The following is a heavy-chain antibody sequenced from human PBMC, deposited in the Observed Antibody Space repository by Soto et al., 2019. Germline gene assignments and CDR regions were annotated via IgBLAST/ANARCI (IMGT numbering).Heavy chain of an antibody. CDR3: AREGYGQKNYYYGMDV. CDR1: GFTFSSYS. J-gene: IGHJ6*02. D-gene: IGHD5-18*01. Sequence: EVQLVESGGGLVQPGGSLRLSCAASGFTFSSYSMNWVRQAPGKGLEWVSYISSSSSTIYYADSVKGRFTISRDNAKNSLYLQMNSLRDEDTAVYYCAREGYGQKNYYYGMDVWGQGTTVTVSS. V-gene: IGHV3-48*02. CDR2: ISSSSSTI.